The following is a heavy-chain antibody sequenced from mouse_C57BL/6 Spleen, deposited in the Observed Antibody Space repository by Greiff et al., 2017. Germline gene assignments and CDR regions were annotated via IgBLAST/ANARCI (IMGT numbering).Heavy chain of an antibody. CDR2: ISSGSSTI. CDR1: GFTFSDYG. J-gene: IGHJ2*01. CDR3: ARSLYYYSDY. Sequence: EVKLQESGGGLVKPGGSLKLSCAASGFTFSDYGMHWVRQAPEKGLEWVAYISSGSSTIYYADTVKGRFTISRDNAKNTLFLQMTSLRSEDTAMYYCARSLYYYSDYWGQGTTLTVSS. D-gene: IGHD6-5*01. V-gene: IGHV5-17*01.